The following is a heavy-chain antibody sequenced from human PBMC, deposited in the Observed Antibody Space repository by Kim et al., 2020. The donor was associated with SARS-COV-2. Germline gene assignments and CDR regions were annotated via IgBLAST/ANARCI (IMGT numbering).Heavy chain of an antibody. J-gene: IGHJ6*03. Sequence: QKFQGRVTITADESTSTAYMELSSLRSEDTAVYYCARGSDTAMLNYYMDVWGKGTTVTVSS. D-gene: IGHD5-18*01. V-gene: IGHV1-69*01. CDR3: ARGSDTAMLNYYMDV.